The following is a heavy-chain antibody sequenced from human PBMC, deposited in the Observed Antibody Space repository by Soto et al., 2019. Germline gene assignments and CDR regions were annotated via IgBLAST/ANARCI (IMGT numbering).Heavy chain of an antibody. CDR2: ISRDGKNK. CDR3: ARDRTPNYYDSTGYSPWAFDI. V-gene: IGHV3-30*04. J-gene: IGHJ3*02. D-gene: IGHD3-22*01. Sequence: GGSLRLSCAGSGFTFSRYAIHWVRQAPGKGLEGVAVISRDGKNKYYVDSVKGRFTVTRDDSQNTLYLHMNSLRREDTAVYYCARDRTPNYYDSTGYSPWAFDIWGQGIMVTVSS. CDR1: GFTFSRYA.